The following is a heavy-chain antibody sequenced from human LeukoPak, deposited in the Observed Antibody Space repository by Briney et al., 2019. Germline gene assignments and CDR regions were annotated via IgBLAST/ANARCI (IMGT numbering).Heavy chain of an antibody. CDR3: ARAAGFDSISD. V-gene: IGHV4-61*01. D-gene: IGHD3-22*01. CDR1: GGSVSSGSYY. J-gene: IGHJ4*02. CDR2: IYYSGST. Sequence: SETLSLTCTVSGGSVSSGSYYWSWIRQPPGKGLEWIGYIYYSGSTNYNPSLKSRVTISVDTSKNQFSLKLSSVTAADTAVYYCARAAGFDSISDWGQGTLVTVFS.